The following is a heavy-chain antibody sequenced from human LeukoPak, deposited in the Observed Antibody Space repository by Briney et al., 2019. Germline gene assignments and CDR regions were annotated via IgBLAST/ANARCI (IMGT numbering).Heavy chain of an antibody. CDR2: IYFSGST. V-gene: IGHV4-39*07. CDR3: ARGGTFWDS. D-gene: IGHD3-3*01. CDR1: GGSISSSSYY. J-gene: IGHJ4*02. Sequence: PSETLSLTCTVSGGSISSSSYYWGWIRQPPGKGLEWIGTIYFSGSTYYNPSLESRVTISVDTSNNQFSLKLNSVTAADTAVYYCARGGTFWDSWGQGTLVTVSS.